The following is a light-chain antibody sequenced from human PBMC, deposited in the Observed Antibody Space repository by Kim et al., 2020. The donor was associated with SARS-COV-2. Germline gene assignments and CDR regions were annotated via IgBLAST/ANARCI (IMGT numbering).Light chain of an antibody. V-gene: IGLV8-61*01. Sequence: GGTVTLTFGLSSGSVSTSYYPRWYQQPPGQAPRTLIYSTNTRSSWVPDRFSGSILGNKAALTITGAQADDESDYYCVLYMGSGIWVFGGGTQLTVL. J-gene: IGLJ3*02. CDR3: VLYMGSGIWV. CDR2: STN. CDR1: SGSVSTSYY.